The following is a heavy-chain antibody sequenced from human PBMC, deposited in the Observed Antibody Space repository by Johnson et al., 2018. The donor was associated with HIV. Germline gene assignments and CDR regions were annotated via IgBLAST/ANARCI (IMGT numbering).Heavy chain of an antibody. CDR2: ISSNGGST. J-gene: IGHJ3*02. CDR3: ARDRFPYYDFWSGYYRGAFDI. D-gene: IGHD3-3*01. V-gene: IGHV3-64*01. CDR1: GFTFSSYA. Sequence: VHLVESGGDMVQPGRSLRLSCAASGFTFSSYAMHWVRQAPGKGLEYVSAISSNGGSTYYANSVKGRFTISRDNSKNTLYLEMNSLRPEDTAVYYCARDRFPYYDFWSGYYRGAFDIWGQGTMVTVSS.